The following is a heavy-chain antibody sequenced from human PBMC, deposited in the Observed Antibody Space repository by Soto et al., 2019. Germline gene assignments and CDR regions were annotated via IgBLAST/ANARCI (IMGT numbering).Heavy chain of an antibody. CDR3: AIGSWSAETFDV. Sequence: QVHLIQSGAEVKKPGSSVKVSCKAAGGTFNTYTLFWVRQAPGHGLEWMGRIIPMLPVTNSAQKFQGRRTLTAHKATGTAFMELTSLTSDDTAGYYCAIGSWSAETFDVWGQGTMVTVSS. J-gene: IGHJ3*01. CDR2: IIPMLPVT. D-gene: IGHD2-2*01. V-gene: IGHV1-69*02. CDR1: GGTFNTYT.